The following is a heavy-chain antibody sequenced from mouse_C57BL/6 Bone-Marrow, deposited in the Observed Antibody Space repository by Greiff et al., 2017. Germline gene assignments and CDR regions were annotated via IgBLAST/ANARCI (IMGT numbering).Heavy chain of an antibody. D-gene: IGHD2-3*01. Sequence: EVKVVESGGGLVKPGGSLKLSCAASGFTFSSYAMSWVRQTPEKRLEWVATISDGGSYTYYPDNVKGRFTFTRDNAQNNLYLQMSHLKSEDTAMYYCARGGGYYGLYAMDYWGQGTSVTVSS. CDR2: ISDGGSYT. CDR1: GFTFSSYA. V-gene: IGHV5-4*03. J-gene: IGHJ4*01. CDR3: ARGGGYYGLYAMDY.